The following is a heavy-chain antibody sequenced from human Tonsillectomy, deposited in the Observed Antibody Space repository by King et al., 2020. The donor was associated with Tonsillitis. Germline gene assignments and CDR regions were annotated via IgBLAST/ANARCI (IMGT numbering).Heavy chain of an antibody. CDR3: AKAITMIVVVILDY. J-gene: IGHJ4*02. CDR2: ISGSGGST. D-gene: IGHD3-22*01. CDR1: GFTFSSYA. Sequence: EVQLVESGGGLVQPGGSLRLSCAASGFTFSSYAMSWFRQAPGKVLEWVSAISGSGGSTYYDDSVKGRFIISRDNSKNTLYLQMNSLRAEDTAVYYCAKAITMIVVVILDYWGQGTLVTVSS. V-gene: IGHV3-23*04.